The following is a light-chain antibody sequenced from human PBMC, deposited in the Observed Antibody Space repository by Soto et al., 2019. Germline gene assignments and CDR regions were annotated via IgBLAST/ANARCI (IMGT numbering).Light chain of an antibody. CDR2: DAS. CDR3: QQRTNWPRT. V-gene: IGKV3-11*01. Sequence: EIVLTQSPATLSLSPGERATLSCRASQSISSYLAWYQQKPGQAPRLLMYDASKRATGIPARFSGSGSGTDITLTISSLEPEDFAIYYCQQRTNWPRTFGQGTKVEIK. CDR1: QSISSY. J-gene: IGKJ1*01.